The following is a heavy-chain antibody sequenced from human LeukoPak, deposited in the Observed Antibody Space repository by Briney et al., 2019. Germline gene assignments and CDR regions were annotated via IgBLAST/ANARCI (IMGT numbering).Heavy chain of an antibody. V-gene: IGHV4-34*01. CDR3: ARGRVDCGGDCSRRIDY. D-gene: IGHD2-21*02. Sequence: SETLSLTCAVYGGSFSGYYWSWIRQPPGKGLEWIGEINHSGSTNYNPSLKSRVTISVDTSKNQFSLKLSSVTAADTAVYYCARGRVDCGGDCSRRIDYWGQGTLVTVSS. CDR2: INHSGST. J-gene: IGHJ4*02. CDR1: GGSFSGYY.